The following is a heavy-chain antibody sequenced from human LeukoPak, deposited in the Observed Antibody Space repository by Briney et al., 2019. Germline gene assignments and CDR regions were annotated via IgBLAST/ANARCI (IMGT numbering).Heavy chain of an antibody. CDR2: LYSGSDT. V-gene: IGHV3-53*01. CDR3: ARVGDHFHWYLDL. Sequence: PGGSLRLSCAASGFTVSTNYMNWVRQAPGKGLEWVSILYSGSDTYYADSAKGRFTISRDSSKNILSLQMNNLRAEDTAVYYCARVGDHFHWYLDLWGRGTLVTVSS. CDR1: GFTVSTNY. J-gene: IGHJ2*01. D-gene: IGHD3-10*01.